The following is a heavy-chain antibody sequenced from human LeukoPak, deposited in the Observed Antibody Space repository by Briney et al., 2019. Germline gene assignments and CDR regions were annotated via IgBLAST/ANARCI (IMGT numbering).Heavy chain of an antibody. V-gene: IGHV3-74*01. J-gene: IGHJ4*02. CDR1: GLTFSSYW. CDR2: INSDGSTT. D-gene: IGHD5-18*01. Sequence: PGGSLRLSCAASGLTFSSYWMHWVRQAPGKGPVWVSRINSDGSTTNYADSVKGRFTVSRDNAKNTLYLQMNSLRAEDTAVYYCARDRASDTAKPFDYWGQGTLVTVSS. CDR3: ARDRASDTAKPFDY.